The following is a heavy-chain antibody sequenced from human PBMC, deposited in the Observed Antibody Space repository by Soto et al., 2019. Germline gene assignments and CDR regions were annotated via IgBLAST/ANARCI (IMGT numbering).Heavy chain of an antibody. Sequence: QAQLMQSGAEVKKPGASLKVSCKASGYTFTGRYIHWVRQAPGQGLEWMGWINPDYGGATYAQKFQGRVSLTRDTSTSTAYMELSSLRSDDTAVYFCARDLGGSSSYLGYWGQGTPVTVSS. J-gene: IGHJ4*02. D-gene: IGHD6-6*01. CDR3: ARDLGGSSSYLGY. CDR2: INPDYGGA. CDR1: GYTFTGRY. V-gene: IGHV1-2*02.